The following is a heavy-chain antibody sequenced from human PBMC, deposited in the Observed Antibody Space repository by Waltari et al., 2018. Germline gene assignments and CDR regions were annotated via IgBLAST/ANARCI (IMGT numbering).Heavy chain of an antibody. Sequence: EVQVVASGGGLVQPGGSLRLSCEASEFTFSSFWMSWVRQTPGKGLEWVANIRQDGSEKYYVDSVKGRFTVSRDNARNSLYLQMNSLRAEDTAVYYCATGRGLPYWGQGTLVTVSS. CDR1: EFTFSSFW. J-gene: IGHJ4*02. CDR2: IRQDGSEK. CDR3: ATGRGLPY. V-gene: IGHV3-7*01.